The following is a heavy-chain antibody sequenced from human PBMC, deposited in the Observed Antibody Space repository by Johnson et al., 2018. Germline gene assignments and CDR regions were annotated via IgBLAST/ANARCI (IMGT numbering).Heavy chain of an antibody. V-gene: IGHV3-30*18. CDR2: ISYDGSNK. J-gene: IGHJ3*01. CDR1: GFTFNDYG. CDR3: ANDWRCCTGDPWFLPDAFDV. Sequence: QVQLVESGGGVVQPGGSLRLSCAASGFTFNDYGMHWVRPAPGKGLEWVAVISYDGSNKYYADSVEGRFTISRDNSRNTLYLQMNSLRVEDSAVYYCANDWRCCTGDPWFLPDAFDVCGQGTMVTVSS. D-gene: IGHD2-8*02.